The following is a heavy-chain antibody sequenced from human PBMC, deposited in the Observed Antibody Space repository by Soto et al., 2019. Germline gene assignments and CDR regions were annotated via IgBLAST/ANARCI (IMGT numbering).Heavy chain of an antibody. D-gene: IGHD2-15*01. CDR2: TYYRSRWHS. Sequence: SQTLSLTCVGSGDTVSSNSVAWNWVRQSPSRGLEWLGRTYYRSRWHSDYAVSVRSRIDINADTSKNQVSLQLNSVTPEDTAVYYCARSEEDSDYYYYGMDVWGQGTTVTVYS. CDR3: ARSEEDSDYYYYGMDV. J-gene: IGHJ6*02. V-gene: IGHV6-1*01. CDR1: GDTVSSNSVA.